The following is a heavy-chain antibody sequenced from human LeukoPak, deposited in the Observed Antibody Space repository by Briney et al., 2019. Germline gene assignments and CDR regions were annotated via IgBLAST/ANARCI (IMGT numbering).Heavy chain of an antibody. J-gene: IGHJ4*02. CDR2: INAGNGNT. Sequence: ASVKVSCKASGYTFTSYAMHWVRQAPGQSLEWMGWINAGNGNTKYSQKFQGRVTITRDTSASTAYMELSSLRSEDTAVYYCATALDFWSGYYTFDYWGQGTLVTVSS. D-gene: IGHD3-3*01. V-gene: IGHV1-3*01. CDR1: GYTFTSYA. CDR3: ATALDFWSGYYTFDY.